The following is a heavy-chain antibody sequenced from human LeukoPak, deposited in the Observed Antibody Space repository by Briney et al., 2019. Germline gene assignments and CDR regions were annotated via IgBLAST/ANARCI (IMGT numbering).Heavy chain of an antibody. D-gene: IGHD2-21*02. CDR2: ISGSGGST. Sequence: GASLRLSCAASGFTFSSYAMSWVRQAPGKGLEWVSAISGSGGSTYYADSVKGRFTISRDNSKNTLYLQMNSLRAEDTAVYYCAKDRLVEVTAIAGYFDYWGQGTLVTVSS. CDR3: AKDRLVEVTAIAGYFDY. V-gene: IGHV3-23*01. J-gene: IGHJ4*02. CDR1: GFTFSSYA.